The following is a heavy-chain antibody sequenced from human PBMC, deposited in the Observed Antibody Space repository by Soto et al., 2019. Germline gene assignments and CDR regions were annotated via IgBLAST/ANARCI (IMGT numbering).Heavy chain of an antibody. J-gene: IGHJ4*02. V-gene: IGHV3-23*01. CDR1: GFTFSSYA. Sequence: EVQLLESGGDLVQPGGSLRLSCAASGFTFSSYAMSWVRQTPGKGLEWVSSISLGGGSTYFADSVKGRFTISRDNSKNSLYLQMNSLRPEDTAVYYCARPRSGSNGVMFGYWGQGTLVTVSS. CDR2: ISLGGGST. CDR3: ARPRSGSNGVMFGY. D-gene: IGHD1-26*01.